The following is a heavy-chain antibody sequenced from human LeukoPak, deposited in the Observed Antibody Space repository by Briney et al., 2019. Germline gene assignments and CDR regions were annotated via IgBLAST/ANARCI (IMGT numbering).Heavy chain of an antibody. J-gene: IGHJ4*02. D-gene: IGHD3-16*01. CDR3: ATDGGTPINFDY. V-gene: IGHV1-24*01. Sequence: ASVKVSCKASGYTFTEYYMHWVRQAPGQGLEWMGGFDPEDGETIYAQKFQGRVTMTEDTSTDTAYMELSSLRSEDTAVYYCATDGGTPINFDYWGQGTLVTVSS. CDR1: GYTFTEYY. CDR2: FDPEDGET.